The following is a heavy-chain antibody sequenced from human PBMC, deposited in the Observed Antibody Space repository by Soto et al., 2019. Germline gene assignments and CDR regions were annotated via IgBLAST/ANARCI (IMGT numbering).Heavy chain of an antibody. CDR3: VRTSLVVAAATREDY. D-gene: IGHD2-15*01. V-gene: IGHV3-74*01. CDR1: GFTFISYW. CDR2: INSDGSST. Sequence: EVQLVESGGGLVQPGGSLRLSCAASGFTFISYWMHWVRQAPGKGLVWVSRINSDGSSTSYADSVKGRFTISRDNAKNTLYRQMNSLRAEDTAVYYCVRTSLVVAAATREDYWGQGTLVTVSS. J-gene: IGHJ4*02.